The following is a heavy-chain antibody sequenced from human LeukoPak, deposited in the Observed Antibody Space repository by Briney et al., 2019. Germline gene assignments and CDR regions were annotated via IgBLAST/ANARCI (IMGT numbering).Heavy chain of an antibody. V-gene: IGHV3-48*02. J-gene: IGHJ4*02. CDR3: ARGAHASDY. D-gene: IGHD1-26*01. CDR1: GFTFSNYN. Sequence: GGSLRLSCAASGFTFSNYNMNWVRQAPGKGLKWVSFISGSSSTIFYADSVKGRFTISRDNAKNSLYLQMNSLRDEDTAVYYCARGAHASDYWGQGTLVTVSS. CDR2: ISGSSSTI.